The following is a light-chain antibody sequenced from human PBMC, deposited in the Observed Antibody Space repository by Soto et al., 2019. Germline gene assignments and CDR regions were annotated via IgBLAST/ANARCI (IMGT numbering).Light chain of an antibody. J-gene: IGLJ1*01. V-gene: IGLV2-8*01. Sequence: QSALTQPPSASGSPGQSLTISCTGTSSDVGAYNYVSWYQQHPGKAPKLMIYEVSERPSGVPDRFSGSKSGNTASLTVSGLLAEDEADYYCSSYAGSNNYVFGTGTKVTAL. CDR2: EVS. CDR1: SSDVGAYNY. CDR3: SSYAGSNNYV.